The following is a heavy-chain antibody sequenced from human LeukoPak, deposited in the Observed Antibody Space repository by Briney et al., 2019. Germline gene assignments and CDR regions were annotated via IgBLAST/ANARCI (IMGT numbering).Heavy chain of an antibody. CDR1: GGSISSGSYY. D-gene: IGHD6-13*01. V-gene: IGHV4-61*02. Sequence: SETLSLTCTVSGGSISSGSYYWSWIRQPAGKGLEWIGRIYTSGSTNYSPSLKSRVTISVDTSKNQFSLKLSSVTAADTAVYYCARDSLGYSSSWFDYWGQGTLVTVSS. CDR3: ARDSLGYSSSWFDY. J-gene: IGHJ4*02. CDR2: IYTSGST.